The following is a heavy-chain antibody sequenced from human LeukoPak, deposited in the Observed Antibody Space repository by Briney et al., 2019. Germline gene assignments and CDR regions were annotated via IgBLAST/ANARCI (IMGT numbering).Heavy chain of an antibody. J-gene: IGHJ4*02. CDR3: VRRFDH. V-gene: IGHV3-48*03. CDR1: GFTFNSHE. CDR2: ISSSGGTI. Sequence: GGSLRLSCAVSGFTFNSHEMNWVRQAPGKGLEWVSYISSSGGTIDYADSVKGRVTISRDNAKNSLYLQMNSLRAEDTAVYYCVRRFDHWGQGTLVTVSS.